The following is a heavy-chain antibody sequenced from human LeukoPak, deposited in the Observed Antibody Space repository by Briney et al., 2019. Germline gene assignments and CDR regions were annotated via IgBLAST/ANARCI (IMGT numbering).Heavy chain of an antibody. CDR1: GFTFSSYG. CDR3: VKDSSWMREYYFDY. Sequence: GGSLRLSCAASGFTFSSYGMHWVRQAPGKGLEWVAFIRYDGSNKYYADSVKGRFTISRDNSKNTLYLQMNSLRADDTAVYYCVKDSSWMREYYFDYWGQGTLVTVSS. D-gene: IGHD5-12*01. V-gene: IGHV3-30*02. CDR2: IRYDGSNK. J-gene: IGHJ4*02.